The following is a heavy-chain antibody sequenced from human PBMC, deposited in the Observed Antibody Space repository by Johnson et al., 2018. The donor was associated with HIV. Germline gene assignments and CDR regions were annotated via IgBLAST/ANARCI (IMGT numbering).Heavy chain of an antibody. Sequence: VQLVESGGGVVQPGGSLRLSCAASGFTFSSYAMHWVRQAPGKGLEYVSAISSNGGSTYYANSVKGRFTISRDNSKNTLYLQMGSLRAEDIAVYYCSRVRLHSGGIDAFDIWGQGTMVTVSS. D-gene: IGHD6-19*01. CDR3: SRVRLHSGGIDAFDI. V-gene: IGHV3-64*01. CDR1: GFTFSSYA. J-gene: IGHJ3*02. CDR2: ISSNGGST.